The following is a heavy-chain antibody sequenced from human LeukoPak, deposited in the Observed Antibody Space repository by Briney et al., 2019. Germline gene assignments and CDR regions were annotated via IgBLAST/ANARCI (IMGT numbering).Heavy chain of an antibody. CDR2: INHSGST. Sequence: SETLSLTCAVSGYSLTNHYWIWIRQPPGKGLEWIGEINHSGSTNYNPSLKSRVTISVDTSKNQFSLKLSSVTAADTAVYYCARGGLIVVVPAATTKNRGPGHWFDPWGQGTLVTVSS. CDR3: ARGGLIVVVPAATTKNRGPGHWFDP. D-gene: IGHD2-2*01. J-gene: IGHJ5*02. V-gene: IGHV4-34*01. CDR1: GYSLTNHY.